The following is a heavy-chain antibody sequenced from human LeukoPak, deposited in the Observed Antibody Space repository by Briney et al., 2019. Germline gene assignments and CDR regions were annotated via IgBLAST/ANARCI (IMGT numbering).Heavy chain of an antibody. D-gene: IGHD4-11*01. CDR2: ISAYNGNT. CDR3: ARVDSPPTVTPALYYYYYMDV. V-gene: IGHV1-18*01. J-gene: IGHJ6*03. CDR1: GYTFTSYG. Sequence: ASVKVSCKASGYTFTSYGISWVRQAPGQGLEWVGWISAYNGNTNYAQKLQGRVTMTTDTSTSTAYMELRSLRSDDTAVYYCARVDSPPTVTPALYYYYYMDVWGKGTTVTVSS.